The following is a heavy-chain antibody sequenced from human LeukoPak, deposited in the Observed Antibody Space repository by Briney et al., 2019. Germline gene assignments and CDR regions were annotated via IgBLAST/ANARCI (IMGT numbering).Heavy chain of an antibody. J-gene: IGHJ4*02. V-gene: IGHV3-21*01. CDR3: ARDFARSSGWSI. D-gene: IGHD6-19*01. CDR1: GFTFSSYS. Sequence: PGGSLKLSCAASGFTFSSYSMNWVRQAPGKGLEWVSSISSSSSYIYYADSVKGRFTISRDNAKNSLYLQMNSLRAEDTAVYYCARDFARSSGWSIWGQGTLVTVSS. CDR2: ISSSSSYI.